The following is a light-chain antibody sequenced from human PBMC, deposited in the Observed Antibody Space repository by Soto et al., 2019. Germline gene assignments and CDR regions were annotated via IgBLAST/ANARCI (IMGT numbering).Light chain of an antibody. CDR2: DAS. Sequence: EIVMTQSPATLSMSPGDRATLSCRASHSVDSRLAWYQQKPGQSPRLLIYDASTRATGLPARFSGSGPGTEFTLTISSLQSEDFAVYYCQHYTNWPLTFGG. CDR1: HSVDSR. J-gene: IGKJ4*01. V-gene: IGKV3-15*01. CDR3: QHYTNWPLT.